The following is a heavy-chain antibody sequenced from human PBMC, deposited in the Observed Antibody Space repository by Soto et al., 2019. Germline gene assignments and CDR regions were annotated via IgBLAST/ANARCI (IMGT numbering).Heavy chain of an antibody. D-gene: IGHD3-9*01. CDR2: IYHAGSV. CDR1: GYSIASGYY. J-gene: IGHJ6*02. CDR3: ATPFDHYGMDV. V-gene: IGHV4-38-2*01. Sequence: SETLSLTCAVSGYSIASGYYWAWIRQSPGKGLEWIGSIYHAGSVYYNPSLNSRVAVSLDTSKNHFSLKLTSVTAADTAVYYFATPFDHYGMDVRGQGTTVTVSS.